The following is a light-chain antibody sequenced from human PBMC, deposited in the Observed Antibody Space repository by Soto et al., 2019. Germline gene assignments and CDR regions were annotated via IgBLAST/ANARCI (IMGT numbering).Light chain of an antibody. Sequence: QPVLTQPASVSGSPGQSITISCTGTSSDVGTYNYVSWYQHHPGKAPKLMIYDVSNRPSGVSNRFSGSKSGNTASLTISGLQAEDEADYYCSSYTSSSTLLFGGGTKLTVL. CDR2: DVS. CDR3: SSYTSSSTLL. CDR1: SSDVGTYNY. V-gene: IGLV2-14*03. J-gene: IGLJ2*01.